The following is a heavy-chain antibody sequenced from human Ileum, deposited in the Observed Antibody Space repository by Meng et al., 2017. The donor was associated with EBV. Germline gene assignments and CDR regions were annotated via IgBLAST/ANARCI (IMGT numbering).Heavy chain of an antibody. Sequence: QGHRTGSGHGPIKPPGPLPLTCAFSVGSISSSTWWSWVRQAPGKGLEWIGEIHNTESPNSNPSLKSRVTISVDKSKNQFSLKLSSVTAADTAVYYCARESYSDSSGYYSLDYWGQGSLVTVSS. CDR3: ARESYSDSSGYYSLDY. CDR1: VGSISSSTW. CDR2: IHNTESP. J-gene: IGHJ4*02. V-gene: IGHV4-4*03. D-gene: IGHD3-22*01.